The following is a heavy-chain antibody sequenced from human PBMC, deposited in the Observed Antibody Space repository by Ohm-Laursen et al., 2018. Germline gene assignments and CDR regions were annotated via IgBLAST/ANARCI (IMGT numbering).Heavy chain of an antibody. V-gene: IGHV4-61*02. CDR3: ARDTKTGENWFDP. Sequence: TLSLTCTVSGGSVSSGSYYWTWIRQPAGKGLEWIGRIYSSGSTNYNPSLKSRLTMSVDTSKNQFSLKLTSVTAADTAVYYCARDTKTGENWFDPWGQGTLVTVSS. D-gene: IGHD7-27*01. CDR1: GGSVSSGSYY. CDR2: IYSSGST. J-gene: IGHJ5*02.